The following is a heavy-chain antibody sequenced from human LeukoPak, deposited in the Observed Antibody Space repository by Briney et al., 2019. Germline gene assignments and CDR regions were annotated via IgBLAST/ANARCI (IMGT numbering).Heavy chain of an antibody. CDR2: ISSSSSYI. CDR3: ASRRITIFGVVISDY. D-gene: IGHD3-3*01. CDR1: GFTFSSYS. Sequence: GGSPRLSCAASGFTFSSYSMNWVRQAPGKGLEWVSSISSSSSYIYYADSVKGRFTISRDNAKNSLYLQMNSLRAEDTAVYYCASRRITIFGVVISDYWGQGTLVTVSS. J-gene: IGHJ4*02. V-gene: IGHV3-21*01.